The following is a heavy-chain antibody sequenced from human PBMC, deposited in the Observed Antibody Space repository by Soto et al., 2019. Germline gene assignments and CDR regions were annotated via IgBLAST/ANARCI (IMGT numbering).Heavy chain of an antibody. D-gene: IGHD3-3*01. J-gene: IGHJ6*02. Sequence: PGGSLRLSCTASGFSFGYYDMSWLRQAPWKGLEWVGFITSKTSGGTTEYAASVKGRFTISRDDSKSIAYLQMNSLKTEDTAVYYCSRDLGGRFLVYGLDVWGQGTTVTVSS. V-gene: IGHV3-49*03. CDR3: SRDLGGRFLVYGLDV. CDR2: ITSKTSGGTT. CDR1: GFSFGYYD.